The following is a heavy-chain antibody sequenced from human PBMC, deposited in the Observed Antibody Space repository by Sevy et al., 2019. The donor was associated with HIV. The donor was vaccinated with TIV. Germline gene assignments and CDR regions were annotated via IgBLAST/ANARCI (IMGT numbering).Heavy chain of an antibody. Sequence: SETLSLTCTVSGGSISNGDYYWSWIRQPPGKGLEWIGYIYYTGSTYYNPSLKSRVSISVDTSKNQFSLNLNSVTVADTAVYFCSRERLTTETTVWYFDLWGRGTLVTVSS. CDR1: GGSISNGDYY. CDR2: IYYTGST. D-gene: IGHD4-17*01. V-gene: IGHV4-30-4*01. CDR3: SRERLTTETTVWYFDL. J-gene: IGHJ2*01.